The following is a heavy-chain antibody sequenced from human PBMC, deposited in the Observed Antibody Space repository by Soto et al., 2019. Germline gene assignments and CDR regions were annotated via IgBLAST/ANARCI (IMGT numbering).Heavy chain of an antibody. Sequence: ASVKVSCKASGYTFTGLYIHWVRQAPGQGLEWMGWINPASGGATYAQKFQGRVSLTRDTSNSIAYMELSSLRSDDTAVYFCARDLGGSSSYLGYWGQGTPVTVSS. D-gene: IGHD6-6*01. CDR3: ARDLGGSSSYLGY. J-gene: IGHJ4*02. V-gene: IGHV1-2*02. CDR1: GYTFTGLY. CDR2: INPASGGA.